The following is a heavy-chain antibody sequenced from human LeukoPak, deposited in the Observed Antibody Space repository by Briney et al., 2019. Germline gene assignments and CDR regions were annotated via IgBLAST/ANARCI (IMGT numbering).Heavy chain of an antibody. CDR3: VRAPPGSGWLVDY. Sequence: GGSLRLSCAASGFTFSTYDMLWVRQATGKGLEWVSAINTAGDTYYSGSVRGRFTISRENAENSLYLQMNSLRAGDTAVFYCVRAPPGSGWLVDYWGQGTPVTVSS. J-gene: IGHJ4*02. V-gene: IGHV3-13*04. CDR2: INTAGDT. D-gene: IGHD6-19*01. CDR1: GFTFSTYD.